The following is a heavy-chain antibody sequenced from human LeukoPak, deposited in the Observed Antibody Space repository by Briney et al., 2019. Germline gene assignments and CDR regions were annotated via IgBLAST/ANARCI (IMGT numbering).Heavy chain of an antibody. J-gene: IGHJ4*02. D-gene: IGHD2/OR15-2a*01. CDR3: VSFYETY. V-gene: IGHV3-74*01. Sequence: GGSLKLSCAASGRYWMHWVRQAPGKGLVWVSHINSDGSWTSYADSVKGRFTISKDNAKNTVYLQMSNLRVEDTAVYYCVSFYETYWGRGTLVTVSS. CDR2: INSDGSWT. CDR1: GRYW.